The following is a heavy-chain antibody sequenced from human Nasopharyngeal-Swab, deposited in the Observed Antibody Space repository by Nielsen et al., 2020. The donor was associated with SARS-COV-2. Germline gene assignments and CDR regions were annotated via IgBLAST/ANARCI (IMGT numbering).Heavy chain of an antibody. CDR2: ISGGGNRT. CDR3: AKGTGATYRAIDY. CDR1: GLTFSNYA. D-gene: IGHD1-26*01. V-gene: IGHV3-23*01. Sequence: GESLKISCAASGLTFSNYAMTWVRQPPGKGLEWVSAISGGGNRTYSADSVKGRFTISRDNSKNTRYLQMNSLSAEDTAVYYCAKGTGATYRAIDYWGQGTLVTASS. J-gene: IGHJ4*02.